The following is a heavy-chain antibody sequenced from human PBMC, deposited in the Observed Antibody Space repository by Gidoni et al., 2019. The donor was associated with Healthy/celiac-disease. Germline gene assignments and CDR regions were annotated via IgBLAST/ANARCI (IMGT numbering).Heavy chain of an antibody. Sequence: EVQLLESGGGLVQPGGSLRLSCAASGLTFSSYAMSWVRQAPGKGLEWVSAISGSGGSTYYADSVKGRFTISRDNSKNTLYLQMNSLRAEDTAVYYCASHYDFWSGYYSWFDPWGQGTLVTVSS. D-gene: IGHD3-3*01. V-gene: IGHV3-23*01. CDR2: ISGSGGST. CDR1: GLTFSSYA. J-gene: IGHJ5*02. CDR3: ASHYDFWSGYYSWFDP.